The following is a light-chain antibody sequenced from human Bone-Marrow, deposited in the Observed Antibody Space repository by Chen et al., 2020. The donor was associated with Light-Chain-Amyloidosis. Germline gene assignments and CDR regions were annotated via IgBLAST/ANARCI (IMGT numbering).Light chain of an antibody. J-gene: IGKJ2*01. CDR3: MQGTHWPPYT. V-gene: IGKV2-30*01. CDR2: KVS. Sequence: DVVMTQSPLSLPVTLGQPASISCRSSRSLVYTDGNTYLNWFQQRPGQSPRRLIFKVSSRDSGVPDRFSGSGSGTDFTLKISSVESEYVGVYYCMQGTHWPPYTFGQGTKLEIK. CDR1: RSLVYTDGNTY.